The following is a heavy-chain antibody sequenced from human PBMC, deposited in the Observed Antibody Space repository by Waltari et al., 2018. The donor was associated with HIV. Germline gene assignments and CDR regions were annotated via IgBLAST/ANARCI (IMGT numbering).Heavy chain of an antibody. Sequence: QVHLQESGPGLVKPSQTLSLTCTVSGASIRSHKYYWTWIRQPAGKGLEWIGRIYDTGSTNYNSSLQSRGTVSMDTSQNAFSLKLVSVTAADTAIYYCAATRAKWGATGGWDLWGQGTMVTVSS. J-gene: IGHJ5*02. D-gene: IGHD1-26*01. CDR1: GASIRSHKYY. CDR3: AATRAKWGATGGWDL. V-gene: IGHV4-61*02. CDR2: IYDTGST.